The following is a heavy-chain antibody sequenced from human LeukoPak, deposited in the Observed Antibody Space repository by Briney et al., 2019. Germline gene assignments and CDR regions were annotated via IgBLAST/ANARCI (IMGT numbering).Heavy chain of an antibody. V-gene: IGHV1-24*01. CDR3: ATGAYLTN. CDR1: GYTFTGYY. CDR2: FDPEDGET. Sequence: ASVKVSCKASGYTFTGYYMHWVRQAPGKGLEWMGGFDPEDGETIYAQRFQGRVTMTEDTSTDTAYMELSSLRSEDTAVYYCATGAYLTNWGQGTLVTVSS. D-gene: IGHD3-9*01. J-gene: IGHJ4*02.